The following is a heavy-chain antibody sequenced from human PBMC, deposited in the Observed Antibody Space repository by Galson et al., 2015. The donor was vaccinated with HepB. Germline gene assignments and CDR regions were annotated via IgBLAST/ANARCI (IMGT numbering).Heavy chain of an antibody. D-gene: IGHD6-19*01. CDR1: GFTFGDYA. Sequence: SLRLSCAASGFTFGDYAMSWFRQAPGKGLEWVGFIRIKAYGATTEYAASVKGRFTISRDDSESIAYLQMNSLKTEDTAVYYFTRDGLSSARYRWDYWGQGALVIVSS. V-gene: IGHV3-49*03. CDR3: TRDGLSSARYRWDY. CDR2: IRIKAYGATT. J-gene: IGHJ4*02.